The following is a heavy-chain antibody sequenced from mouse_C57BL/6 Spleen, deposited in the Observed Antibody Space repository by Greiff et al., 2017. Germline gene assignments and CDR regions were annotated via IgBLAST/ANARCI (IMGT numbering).Heavy chain of an antibody. D-gene: IGHD2-4*01. CDR2: ISGGGGNT. J-gene: IGHJ4*01. CDR1: GFTFSSYT. CDR3: ARDPPYDYDYAMDY. V-gene: IGHV5-9*01. Sequence: EVQLVESGGGLVKPGGSLKLSCAASGFTFSSYTMSWVRQTPEKRLEWVATISGGGGNTYYPDSVKGRFTISRDNAKNTLYLQMSSLRSEDTALYYCARDPPYDYDYAMDYWGQGTSDTVSS.